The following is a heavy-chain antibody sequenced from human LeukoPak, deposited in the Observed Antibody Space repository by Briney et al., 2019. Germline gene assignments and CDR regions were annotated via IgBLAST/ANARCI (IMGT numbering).Heavy chain of an antibody. V-gene: IGHV1-18*01. CDR2: ISAYNGNT. J-gene: IGHJ3*02. D-gene: IGHD6-13*01. CDR3: AFRMSGSWYNDAFDI. Sequence: ASVKVSCKASGYTFTSYGISWVRQAPGQGLEWMGCISAYNGNTNYAQKLQGRVTMTTDTSTSTAYMELRSLRSDDTAVYYCAFRMSGSWYNDAFDIWGQGTMVTVSS. CDR1: GYTFTSYG.